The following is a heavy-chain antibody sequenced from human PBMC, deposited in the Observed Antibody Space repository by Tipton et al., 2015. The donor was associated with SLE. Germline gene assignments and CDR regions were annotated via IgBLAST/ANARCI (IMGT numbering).Heavy chain of an antibody. Sequence: TLSLTYTVSGGSISSYYWSWIRQPPGKGLEWIGYIYYSGSTNYNPSLKSRVTISVDTSKNQFSLKLSSVTAADTAVYYCAWGIDAFDIWGQGTMVTVSS. CDR2: IYYSGST. CDR1: GGSISSYY. J-gene: IGHJ3*02. V-gene: IGHV4-59*08. D-gene: IGHD3-16*01. CDR3: AWGIDAFDI.